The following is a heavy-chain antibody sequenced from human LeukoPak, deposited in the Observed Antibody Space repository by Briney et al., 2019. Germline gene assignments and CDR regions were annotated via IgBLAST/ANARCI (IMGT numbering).Heavy chain of an antibody. Sequence: GGSLRLSCAASGFTFRNFAMNWVRQAPGKGLEWVSGVSGTSGDTAYAESVKGRFTISRDSSKNTLYLEMNSLRTEDTAVYWCAKDRGYCSGGGCYFIDYWGQGTLVTVSS. CDR1: GFTFRNFA. J-gene: IGHJ4*02. V-gene: IGHV3-23*01. D-gene: IGHD2-15*01. CDR2: VSGTSGDT. CDR3: AKDRGYCSGGGCYFIDY.